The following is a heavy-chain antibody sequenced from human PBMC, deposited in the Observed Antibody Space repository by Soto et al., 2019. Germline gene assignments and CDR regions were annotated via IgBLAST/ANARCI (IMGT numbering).Heavy chain of an antibody. CDR2: IYHSGST. CDR1: GGSISSGGYS. D-gene: IGHD3-16*01. J-gene: IGHJ5*02. V-gene: IGHV4-30-2*01. CDR3: ARAATSVGNWFDP. Sequence: PSETLSLTCAVSGGSISSGGYSWSWIRQPPGKGLEWIGYIYHSGSTYYNPSLKSRVTISVDRSKNQFSLKLSSVTAADTAVYYCARAATSVGNWFDPWGQGXLVTVYS.